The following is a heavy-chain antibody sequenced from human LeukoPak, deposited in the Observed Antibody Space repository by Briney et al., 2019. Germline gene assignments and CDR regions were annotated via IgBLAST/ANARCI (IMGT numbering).Heavy chain of an antibody. V-gene: IGHV3-74*01. CDR3: AREKYCGGDCFSFDY. D-gene: IGHD2-21*02. Sequence: GGSLRLSCAASGFTFSNYWMHWVRHAPGKGLVWVSRINSDGSDTTYADSVKGRFTISRDNAKNTMYLQMNSLRAEDTAVYYYAREKYCGGDCFSFDYWGQGTLVTVSS. CDR2: INSDGSDT. J-gene: IGHJ4*02. CDR1: GFTFSNYW.